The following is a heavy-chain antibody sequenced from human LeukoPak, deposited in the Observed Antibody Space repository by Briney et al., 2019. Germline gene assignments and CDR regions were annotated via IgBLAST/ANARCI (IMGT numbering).Heavy chain of an antibody. CDR3: ARDQAAGTEAGLFGY. J-gene: IGHJ4*02. Sequence: GGSLRLSCAASGFTFSSYAMHWVRQTPGKGLEWVAIISYDGNNQYYADSVKGRFTISRDNSKNTLYLQMNSLRAEDTAVYYCARDQAAGTEAGLFGYWGQGTLVTVSS. CDR2: ISYDGNNQ. V-gene: IGHV3-30*04. D-gene: IGHD6-13*01. CDR1: GFTFSSYA.